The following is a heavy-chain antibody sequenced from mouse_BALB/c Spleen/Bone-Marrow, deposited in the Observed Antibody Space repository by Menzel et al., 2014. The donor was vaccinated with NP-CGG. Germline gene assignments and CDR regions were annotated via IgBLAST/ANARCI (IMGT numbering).Heavy chain of an antibody. D-gene: IGHD1-1*01. CDR3: ARCYYYGISYYFDY. CDR1: GYTFTEYA. CDR2: INPYNGET. J-gene: IGHJ2*01. V-gene: IGHV1-67*01. Sequence: QVQLKQSGPEVVRPGVSMKISCKGSGYTFTEYAMHWVKQSHAKSLEWIGVINPYNGETNYNQKFKDKATMTVDKSSSTAYMELAGLTSEDSAIYYCARCYYYGISYYFDYWGQGTTLTVSS.